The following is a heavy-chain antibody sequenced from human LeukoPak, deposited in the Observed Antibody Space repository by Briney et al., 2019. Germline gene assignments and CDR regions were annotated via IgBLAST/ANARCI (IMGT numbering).Heavy chain of an antibody. CDR1: GGTFSSYA. V-gene: IGHV3-30-3*01. CDR2: ISYDGSNK. J-gene: IGHJ4*02. Sequence: SCKASGGTFSSYAMHWVRQAPGKGLEWVAVISYDGSNKYYADSVKGRFTISRDNSKNTLYLQMNSLRAEDTAVYYCARAPVGSGWSGFDYWGQGTLVTVSS. D-gene: IGHD6-19*01. CDR3: ARAPVGSGWSGFDY.